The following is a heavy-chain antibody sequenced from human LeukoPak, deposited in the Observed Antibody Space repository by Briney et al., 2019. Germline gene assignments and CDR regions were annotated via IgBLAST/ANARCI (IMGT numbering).Heavy chain of an antibody. D-gene: IGHD6-13*01. CDR2: ISWNSGSI. J-gene: IGHJ4*02. CDR1: VLPFDDYA. V-gene: IGHV3-9*01. Sequence: SLRLSCAASVLPFDDYAIHWVRQAPGKVLEWVSGISWNSGSIGYADSVKGRFTISRDNAKNSLYLQMNSLRAEDTALYYCAKGSIAAAGKIDYWGQGTLITVSS. CDR3: AKGSIAAAGKIDY.